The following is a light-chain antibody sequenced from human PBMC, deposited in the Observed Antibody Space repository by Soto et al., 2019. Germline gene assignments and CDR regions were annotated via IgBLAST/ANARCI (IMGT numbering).Light chain of an antibody. Sequence: DIQMTQSPSTLSASVGDRVIITCRASQSPGTWMAWYQQKPGTAPVLLIYDVSKLESGVPSRFSGRASGTEFTLTITSLQPDDFATYYCQQYISYPLTFGGGTKVDIK. CDR3: QQYISYPLT. CDR2: DVS. J-gene: IGKJ4*01. CDR1: QSPGTW. V-gene: IGKV1-5*01.